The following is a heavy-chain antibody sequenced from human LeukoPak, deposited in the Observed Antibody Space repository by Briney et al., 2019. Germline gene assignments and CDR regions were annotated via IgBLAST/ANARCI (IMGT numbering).Heavy chain of an antibody. J-gene: IGHJ4*02. Sequence: PGGSLRLPCAASGFTFSSYAMSCVRQAPGKGLEWVSAISGSGGSTYYADSVKGRFTISRDNSKNTLYLQMNSLRAEDTAVYYCAKSFHSSSWSPFDYWGQGTLVTVSS. D-gene: IGHD6-13*01. V-gene: IGHV3-23*01. CDR1: GFTFSSYA. CDR3: AKSFHSSSWSPFDY. CDR2: ISGSGGST.